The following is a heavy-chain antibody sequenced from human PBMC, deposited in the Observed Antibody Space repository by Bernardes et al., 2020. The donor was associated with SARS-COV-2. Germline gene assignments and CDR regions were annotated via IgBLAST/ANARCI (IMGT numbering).Heavy chain of an antibody. Sequence: GGSLRLSCAASGFTVSRNYMSWVRKAPGKGLEWVSTIYNDGSTYYADPVKDRFSISKDNSKNTLSLQMNSLRLEDTALYFCTRHQGIVVATTVDYWGQGTLVTVSS. CDR2: IYNDGST. CDR1: GFTVSRNY. D-gene: IGHD6-19*01. V-gene: IGHV3-66*04. J-gene: IGHJ4*02. CDR3: TRHQGIVVATTVDY.